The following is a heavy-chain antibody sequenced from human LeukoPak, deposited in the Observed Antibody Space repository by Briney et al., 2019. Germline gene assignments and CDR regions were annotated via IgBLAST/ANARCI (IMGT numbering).Heavy chain of an antibody. J-gene: IGHJ6*02. CDR3: AKDQVDCSSTSCQYYYYYYGMDV. CDR2: ISSSGSTI. V-gene: IGHV3-11*01. Sequence: GGSLRLSCAASGFTFSDYYMSWIRQAPGKGLEWVSYISSSGSTIYYADSVRGRFTISRDNSKNTLYLQMNSLRAEDTAVYYCAKDQVDCSSTSCQYYYYYYGMDVWGQGTTVTVSS. D-gene: IGHD2-2*01. CDR1: GFTFSDYY.